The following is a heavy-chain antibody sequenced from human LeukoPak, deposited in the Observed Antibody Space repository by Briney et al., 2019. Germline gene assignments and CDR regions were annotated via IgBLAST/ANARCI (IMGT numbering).Heavy chain of an antibody. Sequence: GGSLRLSCAASGFTFSTYAIHWVRQAPGKGLEWVAVISYDGSNKYYADSVKGRFTISRDNSKNTLYLQMNSLRAEDTAVYYCAKVASYGMDVWGQGTTVTVSS. V-gene: IGHV3-30*04. CDR3: AKVASYGMDV. J-gene: IGHJ6*02. CDR1: GFTFSTYA. CDR2: ISYDGSNK.